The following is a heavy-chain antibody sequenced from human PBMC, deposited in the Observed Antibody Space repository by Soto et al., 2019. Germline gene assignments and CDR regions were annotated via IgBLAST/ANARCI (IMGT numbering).Heavy chain of an antibody. CDR2: INGYNGNT. V-gene: IGHV1-18*01. CDR1: GYTFTRYG. Sequence: QVQLVQSGAEVKKPGASVKVSCKASGYTFTRYGITWVRQARGQGLEWMEWINGYNGNTKYAQKLQGRVTMTTDTSTSTAYMELRSLTSDDTAVYYCAREGDYPYYYYGMDVWGQGTTVTVSS. D-gene: IGHD4-17*01. CDR3: AREGDYPYYYYGMDV. J-gene: IGHJ6*02.